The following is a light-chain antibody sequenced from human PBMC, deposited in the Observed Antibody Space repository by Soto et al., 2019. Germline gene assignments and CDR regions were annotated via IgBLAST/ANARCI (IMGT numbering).Light chain of an antibody. CDR3: QQRYSTPSFT. Sequence: DIQMTQSPSSLSSSVGDRVTLTCRASQSISSYLNWYQQKPGKAPKLLIYAASSLQSGVPSRFSGSGSGTDFTLTISSMQPEDFATDYCQQRYSTPSFTFGRGTKVDIK. CDR2: AAS. V-gene: IGKV1-39*01. CDR1: QSISSY. J-gene: IGKJ3*01.